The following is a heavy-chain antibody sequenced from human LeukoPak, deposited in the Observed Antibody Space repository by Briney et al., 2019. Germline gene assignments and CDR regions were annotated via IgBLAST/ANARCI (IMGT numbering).Heavy chain of an antibody. CDR2: ISAYNGNT. J-gene: IGHJ6*02. D-gene: IGHD3-10*01. Sequence: ASVKVSCKASGYTFTIYGISWVRQAPGQGLEWMGWISAYNGNTNYAQKLQGRVTMTTDTSTSTAYMELRSLRSDDTAVYYCARDSGATMVRGAKYYYYYGMDVWGQGTTVTVSS. CDR3: ARDSGATMVRGAKYYYYYGMDV. V-gene: IGHV1-18*01. CDR1: GYTFTIYG.